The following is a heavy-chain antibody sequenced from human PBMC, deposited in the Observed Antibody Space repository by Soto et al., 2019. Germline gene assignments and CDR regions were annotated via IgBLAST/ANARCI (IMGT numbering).Heavy chain of an antibody. CDR3: VRDTGFGEYMKNCFDP. J-gene: IGHJ5*02. Sequence: QVQLVESGGGVVQPGRSLKLSCAASGFSFSTYGMHWVRQAPGKGLEWVALIWYDGTDQAYTESVKGRFTISRDDSRNTLYMQMNNLRVEDTAVYYGVRDTGFGEYMKNCFDPWGQGTLVTVSS. D-gene: IGHD3-10*01. CDR2: IWYDGTDQ. CDR1: GFSFSTYG. V-gene: IGHV3-33*01.